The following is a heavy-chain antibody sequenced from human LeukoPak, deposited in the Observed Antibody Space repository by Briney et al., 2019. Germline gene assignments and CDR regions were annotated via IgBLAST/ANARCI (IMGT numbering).Heavy chain of an antibody. CDR3: AKASGSVGYYYFDS. D-gene: IGHD3-22*01. V-gene: IGHV3-23*01. Sequence: PGGSLRLSCAASGFTFSNYAMSWVRQAPGKGLEWVSAITGSGGSAYYTDSVTGRFTISRDSSKNTLYLQINSLGAEDTAVYYCAKASGSVGYYYFDSWGQGTLVTVSS. CDR1: GFTFSNYA. CDR2: ITGSGGSA. J-gene: IGHJ4*02.